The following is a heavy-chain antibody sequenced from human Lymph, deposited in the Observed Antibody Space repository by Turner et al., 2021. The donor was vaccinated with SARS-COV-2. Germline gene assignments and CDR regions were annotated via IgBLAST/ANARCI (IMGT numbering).Heavy chain of an antibody. J-gene: IGHJ6*02. CDR1: GFTFSTYV. Sequence: QVQLVESGGGVVQPGRSLRISCAASGFTFSTYVMHGVRQAPGKGLGWVALISYDGNNEYYADSVKGRFTISRENSKNTVYLHMNSLRTEDTAMYYGARGHGGNYYYGMDVWGQGTTVTVSS. CDR3: ARGHGGNYYYGMDV. V-gene: IGHV3-30*04. CDR2: ISYDGNNE. D-gene: IGHD2-15*01.